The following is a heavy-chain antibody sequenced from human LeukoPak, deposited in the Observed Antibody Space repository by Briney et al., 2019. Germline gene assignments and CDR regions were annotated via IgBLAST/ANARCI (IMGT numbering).Heavy chain of an antibody. CDR1: GFTFSDHY. D-gene: IGHD3/OR15-3a*01. Sequence: GGSLRLSRAASGFTFSDHYMDWVRQAPGKGLEWVGRTRNTANNYTTEYAPSVESRFTISRDDSKNSLFLQMNSLKPEDTAVYYCARVRTGSSDYWGQGTLVTVSS. V-gene: IGHV3-72*01. J-gene: IGHJ4*02. CDR2: TRNTANNYTT. CDR3: ARVRTGSSDY.